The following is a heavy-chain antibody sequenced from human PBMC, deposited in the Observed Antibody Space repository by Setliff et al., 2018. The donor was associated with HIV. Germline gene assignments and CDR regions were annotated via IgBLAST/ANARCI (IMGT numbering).Heavy chain of an antibody. Sequence: SETLSLTCAVYGGSFSGYYWSWIRQPPGKGLEWIGEVNHSGSTNYKPSLKSRVTISVDMSKNQFSLKLSSVTAADTAVYYCARARATETTFHYFDYYMDVWGKGTTVTVS. CDR2: VNHSGST. J-gene: IGHJ6*03. D-gene: IGHD4-4*01. V-gene: IGHV4-34*01. CDR1: GGSFSGYY. CDR3: ARARATETTFHYFDYYMDV.